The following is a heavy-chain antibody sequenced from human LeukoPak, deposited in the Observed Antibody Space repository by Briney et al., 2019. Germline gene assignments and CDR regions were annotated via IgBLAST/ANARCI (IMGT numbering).Heavy chain of an antibody. V-gene: IGHV3-33*01. CDR3: ARFVPYYMDV. J-gene: IGHJ6*03. CDR2: IWYDGSIM. CDR1: GFSFSSYG. Sequence: LAGGSLRLSCAAPGFSFSSYGLQWLRQAPGKGLEWVAVIWYDGSIMYYADSVKGRFTISRDNSKNTLYLQMNTLRAEDTAVYYCARFVPYYMDVWGKGTTVTVSS.